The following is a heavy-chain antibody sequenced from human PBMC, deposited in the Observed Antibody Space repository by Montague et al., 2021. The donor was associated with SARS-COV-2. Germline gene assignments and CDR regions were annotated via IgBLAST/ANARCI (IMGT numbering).Heavy chain of an antibody. D-gene: IGHD3-10*01. J-gene: IGHJ4*02. Sequence: SLRLSCAVSGFIFSSYAMHWVRQTPGKGLEWVAVISYDGSNEYYADSVKGRFTISRDNSKNTLYLQMNSLRAEDTAVYYCASVLLWNFDYWGQGTLVTVSS. V-gene: IGHV3-30-3*01. CDR1: GFIFSSYA. CDR3: ASVLLWNFDY. CDR2: ISYDGSNE.